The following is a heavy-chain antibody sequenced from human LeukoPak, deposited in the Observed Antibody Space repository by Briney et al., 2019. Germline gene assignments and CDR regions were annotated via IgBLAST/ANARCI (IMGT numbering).Heavy chain of an antibody. J-gene: IGHJ4*02. CDR2: IYWNGGST. CDR1: GFTFDDYG. V-gene: IGHV3-20*04. Sequence: LPGGPLRLSCAASGFTFDDYGMSCVRQAPGKGLEWVFGIYWNGGSTGYADSVKGRFTISRDNVKNSLYLQMNSLRAEDTALYYCAREGPATTTFDYWGQGTLVTVSS. CDR3: AREGPATTTFDY. D-gene: IGHD5-12*01.